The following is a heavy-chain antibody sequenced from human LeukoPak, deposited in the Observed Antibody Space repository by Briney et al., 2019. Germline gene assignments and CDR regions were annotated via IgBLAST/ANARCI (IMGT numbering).Heavy chain of an antibody. Sequence: SETPSLTCTVSGGSISSSSYYWGWIRQPPGKGLEWIGSIYYSGSTYYNPSLKSRVTISVDTSKNQFSLKLSSVTAADTAVYYCARGPVRLARPYDYWGQGTLVTVSS. CDR3: ARGPVRLARPYDY. V-gene: IGHV4-39*01. D-gene: IGHD3-9*01. CDR2: IYYSGST. CDR1: GGSISSSSYY. J-gene: IGHJ4*02.